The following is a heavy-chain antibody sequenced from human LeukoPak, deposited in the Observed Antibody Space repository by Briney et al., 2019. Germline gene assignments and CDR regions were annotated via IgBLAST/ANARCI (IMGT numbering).Heavy chain of an antibody. CDR2: ISSSSSYI. Sequence: GGSLRLSCAASGFTFSSYSMNWVRQAPGKGLEWVSSISSSSSYIYYADSVKGRFTISRDNAKNSLYLQMNSLRVEDTAVYYCARDFARSSGWSIWGQGTLVTVSS. J-gene: IGHJ4*02. CDR3: ARDFARSSGWSI. V-gene: IGHV3-21*01. D-gene: IGHD6-19*01. CDR1: GFTFSSYS.